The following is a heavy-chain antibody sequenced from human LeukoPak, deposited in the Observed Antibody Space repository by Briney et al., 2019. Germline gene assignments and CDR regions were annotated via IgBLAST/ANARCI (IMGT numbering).Heavy chain of an antibody. CDR1: GFTFSSYG. CDR2: ISGRGGST. V-gene: IGHV3-23*01. CDR3: AKDVPTFYYDSSGYPIFDY. D-gene: IGHD3-22*01. Sequence: GGTLRLSCAASGFTFSSYGMSWVRQAPGKGVEWVSGISGRGGSTYYADSVKGRFTISRENYKNTLSLQMNSLRAEDTAVYYCAKDVPTFYYDSSGYPIFDYWGQGTLVTVSS. J-gene: IGHJ4*02.